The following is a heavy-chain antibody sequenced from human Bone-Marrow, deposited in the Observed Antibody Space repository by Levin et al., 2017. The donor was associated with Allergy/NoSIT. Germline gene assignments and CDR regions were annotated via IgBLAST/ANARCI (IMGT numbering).Heavy chain of an antibody. CDR1: GFTFSSYG. CDR3: AKGGVNYYGSGSYVIDI. V-gene: IGHV3-30*18. Sequence: GESLKISCAASGFTFSSYGMHWVRQAPGKGLEWVAVISYDGSNKYYADSVKGRFTISRDNSKNTLYLQMNSLRAEDTAVYYCAKGGVNYYGSGSYVIDIWGQGTMVTVSS. D-gene: IGHD3-10*01. J-gene: IGHJ3*02. CDR2: ISYDGSNK.